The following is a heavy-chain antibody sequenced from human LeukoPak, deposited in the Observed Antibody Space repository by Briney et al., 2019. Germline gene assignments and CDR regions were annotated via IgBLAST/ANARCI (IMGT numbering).Heavy chain of an antibody. J-gene: IGHJ4*02. CDR1: GGSISSYY. Sequence: SETLSLTCTVSGGSISSYYWSWIRQPPGKGLEWIGYIYYSGSTNYNPSLRSRVTISVDTSKNQFSLNLTSVTAADTAVYYCARVYGDYGDYWGQGILVTVSS. CDR3: ARVYGDYGDY. D-gene: IGHD4-17*01. V-gene: IGHV4-59*08. CDR2: IYYSGST.